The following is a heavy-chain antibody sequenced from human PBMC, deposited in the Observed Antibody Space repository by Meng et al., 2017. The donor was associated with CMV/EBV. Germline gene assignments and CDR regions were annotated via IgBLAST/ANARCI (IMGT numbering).Heavy chain of an antibody. CDR2: INHSGST. Sequence: SARALVPPPHLLSITCTVSGGSISSGDYYWSWIRQPPGKGLEWIGEINHSGSTNYNPSLKSRVTISVDTSKNQFSLKLSSVTAADTAVYYCARGLWFGELSPFDYWGQGTLVTVSS. V-gene: IGHV4-30-4*08. CDR1: GGSISSGDYY. D-gene: IGHD3-10*01. CDR3: ARGLWFGELSPFDY. J-gene: IGHJ4*02.